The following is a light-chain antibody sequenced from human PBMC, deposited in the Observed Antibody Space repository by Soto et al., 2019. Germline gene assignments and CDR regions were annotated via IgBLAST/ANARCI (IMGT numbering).Light chain of an antibody. V-gene: IGLV2-8*01. CDR2: GVN. CDR1: PSDVGGSNS. Sequence: QSALTQPPSASGSPGQSVTISCTGTPSDVGGSNSVSWYQQHPGKAPNLMIYGVNKRPSGVPDRFSGSKSGNTASLTVSGLQAADEAYYFCSSYAPSDVVFGGGTKLTVL. J-gene: IGLJ2*01. CDR3: SSYAPSDVV.